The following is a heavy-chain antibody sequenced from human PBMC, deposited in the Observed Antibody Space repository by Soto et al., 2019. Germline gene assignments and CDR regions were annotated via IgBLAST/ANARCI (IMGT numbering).Heavy chain of an antibody. Sequence: PSETLSVTCTVSGGSITTYEWSWIRQPPGKGLEWIGGYSGFTNYNPSLESRATISVDHSKNQFFLTLRSVTAADTAVYYCARDYGDYSFFFDYWGQGALVTVSS. J-gene: IGHJ4*02. CDR2: YSGFT. D-gene: IGHD4-17*01. CDR1: GGSITTYE. V-gene: IGHV4-59*01. CDR3: ARDYGDYSFFFDY.